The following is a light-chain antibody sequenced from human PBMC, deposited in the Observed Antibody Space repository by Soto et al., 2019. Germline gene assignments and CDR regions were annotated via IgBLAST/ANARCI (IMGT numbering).Light chain of an antibody. CDR2: VAY. V-gene: IGKV3-20*01. CDR1: QCFXSSY. CDR3: QRYGG. Sequence: DIVLTQCTYALSLSPGERVSLSCRASQCFXSSYLAGYKQKPGQAPRLLMYVAYNRATGIPDRFSVSGSGKDFTITISRFEPEDFAVYYCQRYGGFGQGTKVDIK. J-gene: IGKJ1*01.